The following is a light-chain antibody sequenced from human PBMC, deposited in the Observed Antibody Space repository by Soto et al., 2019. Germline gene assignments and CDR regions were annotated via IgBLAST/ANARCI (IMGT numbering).Light chain of an antibody. J-gene: IGKJ1*01. CDR2: RAS. CDR3: QQYYITLPVT. Sequence: IVMTQSPDSLAVSLGERVTINCKSSQSVLYSSNANNYLAWYQQKPGQPPKLLIYRASTRESGVPDRFSGSGSGTDFTLTISSLQAEDGALYYCQQYYITLPVTVGQGTKVEIK. V-gene: IGKV4-1*01. CDR1: QSVLYSSNANNY.